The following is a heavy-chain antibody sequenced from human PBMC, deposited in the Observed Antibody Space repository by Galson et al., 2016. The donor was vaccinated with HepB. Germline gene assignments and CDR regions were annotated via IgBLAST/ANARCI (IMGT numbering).Heavy chain of an antibody. CDR2: ISSRGETQ. Sequence: SLRLSCAATGFAFNVFNMKWVRQAPGKGLECISYISSRGETQYYADSVKGRFSISRDNAKNSLLLQMNGLKDEDTATYYCVAEDFVHCGGGCSFWGQGTPVTVSS. CDR1: GFAFNVFN. D-gene: IGHD2-21*01. CDR3: VAEDFVHCGGGCSF. V-gene: IGHV3-48*03. J-gene: IGHJ4*02.